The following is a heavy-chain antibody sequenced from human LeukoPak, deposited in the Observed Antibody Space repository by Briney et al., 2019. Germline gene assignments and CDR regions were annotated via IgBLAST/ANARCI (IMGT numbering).Heavy chain of an antibody. J-gene: IGHJ4*02. CDR1: GYTFTGYY. CDR2: INPNSGGT. D-gene: IGHD3-22*01. CDR3: ARGGQYVLHYDSSGYPPRGH. Sequence: GASVKVSFKASGYTFTGYYMHWVRQAPGQGLEWMGWINPNSGGTNYAKKFQGRVTMTRDTSISTAYMELSRLRSDDTAVYYCARGGQYVLHYDSSGYPPRGHWGQGTLVTVSS. V-gene: IGHV1-2*02.